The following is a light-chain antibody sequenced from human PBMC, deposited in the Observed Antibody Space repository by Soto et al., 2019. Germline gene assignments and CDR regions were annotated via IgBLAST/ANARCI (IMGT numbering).Light chain of an antibody. Sequence: EIVLTQSPGTLSLSPGERATLSCRASQSVSSSSLVWYQQKVGQAPRLLIYGASNRATGIPDRFSGSGSGTDFTLTISRLEPEAFAVYYCQHYDNSPLTFGGGTKVEIK. CDR1: QSVSSSS. J-gene: IGKJ4*01. CDR2: GAS. CDR3: QHYDNSPLT. V-gene: IGKV3-20*01.